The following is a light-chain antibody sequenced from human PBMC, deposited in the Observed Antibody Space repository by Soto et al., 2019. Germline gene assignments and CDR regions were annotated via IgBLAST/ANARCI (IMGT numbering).Light chain of an antibody. CDR1: QSISRQ. V-gene: IGKV1-5*03. CDR2: QAS. CDR3: LQYRSYWT. Sequence: DIQMTQSPSTLSASVGDRVSITCRASQSISRQLAWYQQKPGKAPNLLNYQASNLETGVPSRFTRSGSGTEFTLTISSLHPDDLATYYCLQYRSYWTFGQGTKVQVK. J-gene: IGKJ1*01.